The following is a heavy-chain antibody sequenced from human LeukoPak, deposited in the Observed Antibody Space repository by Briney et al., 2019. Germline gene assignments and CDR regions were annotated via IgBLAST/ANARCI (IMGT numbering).Heavy chain of an antibody. CDR3: ARGGTTWGLQYFQH. D-gene: IGHD4-17*01. Sequence: SETLSLTCTVSGGPISSSSYYWGWIRQPPGKGLEWIGSIYYSGSTYYNPSLKSRVTISVDTSKNQFSLKLSSVTAADTAVYYCARGGTTWGLQYFQHWGQGTLVTVSS. V-gene: IGHV4-39*07. J-gene: IGHJ1*01. CDR1: GGPISSSSYY. CDR2: IYYSGST.